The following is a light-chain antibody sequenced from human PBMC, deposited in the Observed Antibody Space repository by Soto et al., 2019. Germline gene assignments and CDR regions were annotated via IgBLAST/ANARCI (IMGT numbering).Light chain of an antibody. CDR3: QQYHSYPYT. J-gene: IGKJ2*01. CDR2: KAS. CDR1: QSISSW. V-gene: IGKV1-5*03. Sequence: DIQMTQSPSTLSASVGDRVTITCRASQSISSWLAWYQQKPGKAPKLLIYKASSLESGVPSRFSGSGSGTEFTLTISSLQPDDFATYYYQQYHSYPYTFRQGTKLEIK.